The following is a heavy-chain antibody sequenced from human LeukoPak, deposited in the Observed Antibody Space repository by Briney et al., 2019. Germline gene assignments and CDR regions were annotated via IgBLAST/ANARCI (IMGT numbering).Heavy chain of an antibody. Sequence: GASLKISCKASGYSFINYWIGWVRPMPGKGLEWRGIIYPGGSDTKYSPSFQGQVTISADKSISTAYLQWSSLKASDTAMDYCARHVVEGDYYYYYMDVWGKGTTVTISS. V-gene: IGHV5-51*01. CDR2: IYPGGSDT. CDR1: GYSFINYW. CDR3: ARHVVEGDYYYYYMDV. D-gene: IGHD2-15*01. J-gene: IGHJ6*03.